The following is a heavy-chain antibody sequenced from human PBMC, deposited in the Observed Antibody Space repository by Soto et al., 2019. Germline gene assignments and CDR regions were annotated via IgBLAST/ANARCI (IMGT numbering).Heavy chain of an antibody. CDR2: IWYDGSNK. CDR1: GFTFSNYG. J-gene: IGHJ6*02. Sequence: QVQLVESGGGVVQPGRSLRLSCSASGFTFSNYGMHWVRQAPGKGLEWVAVIWYDGSNKYYADSVKGRFTISRDNSKNTLYLQMNSLRAEDTAVYYCVSQEYSSGWGPVDVWGHGTTVTVSS. D-gene: IGHD6-19*01. V-gene: IGHV3-33*01. CDR3: VSQEYSSGWGPVDV.